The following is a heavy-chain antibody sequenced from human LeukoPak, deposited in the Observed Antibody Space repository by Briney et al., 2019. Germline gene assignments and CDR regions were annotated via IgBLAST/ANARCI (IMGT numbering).Heavy chain of an antibody. V-gene: IGHV3-13*01. D-gene: IGHD3-16*01. CDR3: ARDLGGYDYVWGSYDY. Sequence: GGSLRLSCAASGFTFSSYDMHWVRQATGKGLEWVSAIGTDGDTFYPGSVKGRFTISRDNAKNSLYLQMNSLRAEDTAVYYCARDLGGYDYVWGSYDYWGQGTLVTVSS. CDR2: IGTDGDT. J-gene: IGHJ4*02. CDR1: GFTFSSYD.